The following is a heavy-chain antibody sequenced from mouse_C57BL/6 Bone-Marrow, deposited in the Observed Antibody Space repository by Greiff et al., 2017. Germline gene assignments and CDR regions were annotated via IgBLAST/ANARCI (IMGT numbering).Heavy chain of an antibody. V-gene: IGHV1-7*01. Sequence: LVESGAELAKPGASVKLSCKASGYTFTSYWMHWVKQRPGQGLEWIGYINPSSGYTKYNQKFKDKATLTADKSSSTAYMQLSSLTYEDSAVYYCARFGESWDDGGGFAYWGQGTLVTVSA. CDR2: INPSSGYT. D-gene: IGHD4-1*01. CDR3: ARFGESWDDGGGFAY. CDR1: GYTFTSYW. J-gene: IGHJ3*01.